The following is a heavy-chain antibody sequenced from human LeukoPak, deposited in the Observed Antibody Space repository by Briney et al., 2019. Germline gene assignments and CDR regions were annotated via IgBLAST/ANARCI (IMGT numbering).Heavy chain of an antibody. CDR3: ARGEDYGDTFDY. V-gene: IGHV4-30-4*01. J-gene: IGHJ4*02. D-gene: IGHD4-17*01. Sequence: SQTLSLTCTVSGGSISSGDYYWSWIRQPPGKGLEWIGYIYYSGSTYYNPSLKSRVTISVDTSKNQFSLKLSSVTATDTAVYYCARGEDYGDTFDYWGQGTLVTVSS. CDR1: GGSISSGDYY. CDR2: IYYSGST.